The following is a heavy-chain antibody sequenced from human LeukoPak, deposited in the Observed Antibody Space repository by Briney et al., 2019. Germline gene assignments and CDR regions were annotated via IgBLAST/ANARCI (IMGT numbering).Heavy chain of an antibody. D-gene: IGHD3-22*01. Sequence: GGSLRLSCAASGFTFSSYGMHWVRQAPGKGLERVAVIWYDGSNKYYADSVKGRFTISRDNSKNTLYLQMNSLRAEDTAVYYCAREYYYDSSGFIDYWGQGTLVTVSS. CDR2: IWYDGSNK. J-gene: IGHJ4*02. CDR1: GFTFSSYG. V-gene: IGHV3-33*01. CDR3: AREYYYDSSGFIDY.